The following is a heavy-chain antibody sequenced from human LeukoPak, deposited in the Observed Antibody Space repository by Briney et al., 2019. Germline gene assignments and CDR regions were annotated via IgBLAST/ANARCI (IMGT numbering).Heavy chain of an antibody. Sequence: HWASVKVSCKASGYTFTSYGISWVRQAPGQGLEWMGWISAYNGNTNYAQKLQGRVTMTTDTSTSTAYMELRSLRSEDTAVYYCARAQGYCSGGSCYSYYYYGMDVWGKGTTVTVSS. CDR2: ISAYNGNT. J-gene: IGHJ6*04. V-gene: IGHV1-18*04. CDR3: ARAQGYCSGGSCYSYYYYGMDV. D-gene: IGHD2-15*01. CDR1: GYTFTSYG.